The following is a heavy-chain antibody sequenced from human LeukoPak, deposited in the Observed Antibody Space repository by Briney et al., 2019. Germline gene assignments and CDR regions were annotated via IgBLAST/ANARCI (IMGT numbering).Heavy chain of an antibody. CDR3: ARRLTQYDCFDP. CDR1: GFTFSGYG. CDR2: IWYDGSNK. V-gene: IGHV3-33*01. D-gene: IGHD2-2*01. J-gene: IGHJ5*02. Sequence: GGSLRLSCAASGFTFSGYGMHWVRQAPGKGLEWVAVIWYDGSNKYYADSVKGRFTISRDNSKNTLYLQMNSLRAEDTAVYYCARRLTQYDCFDPWGQGILVTVSS.